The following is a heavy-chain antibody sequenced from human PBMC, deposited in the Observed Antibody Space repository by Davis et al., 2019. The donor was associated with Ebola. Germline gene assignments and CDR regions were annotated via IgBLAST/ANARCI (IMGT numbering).Heavy chain of an antibody. Sequence: SAKVSCKASGGTFSSYAISWVRQAPGQGLEWMGGIIPIFGTANYAQKFQGRVTITADESTSTAYMELSSLRSEDTAVYYCARGGWELLYGRFDYWGQGTLVTVSS. CDR3: ARGGWELLYGRFDY. D-gene: IGHD1-26*01. CDR1: GGTFSSYA. V-gene: IGHV1-69*13. CDR2: IIPIFGTA. J-gene: IGHJ4*02.